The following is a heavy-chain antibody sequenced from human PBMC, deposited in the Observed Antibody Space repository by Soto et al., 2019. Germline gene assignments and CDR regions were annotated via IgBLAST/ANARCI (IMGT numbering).Heavy chain of an antibody. V-gene: IGHV3-30*18. D-gene: IGHD6-19*01. CDR1: GFTFSSYG. CDR2: ISYDGSDK. Sequence: GGSLRLSCAASGFTFSSYGMHWVRQAPGKGLEWMAIISYDGSDKAYVDSVKGRFTISRDNSKNTLYLQMNSLRAEDTAVYYCAKDLLAAVPGPFDSWGQGTLVTVSS. J-gene: IGHJ4*02. CDR3: AKDLLAAVPGPFDS.